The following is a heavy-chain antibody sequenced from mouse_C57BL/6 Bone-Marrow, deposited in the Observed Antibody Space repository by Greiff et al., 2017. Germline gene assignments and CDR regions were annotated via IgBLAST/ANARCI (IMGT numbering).Heavy chain of an antibody. Sequence: VHVKQPGAALVKPGASVKMSCKASGYTFTSYWITWVKQRPGQGLEWIGDNYPGSGSTNYNEKFKSKATLTVATSSRTSYMRLSSLTSEDSAVYYCADYYGSSADWYFDVWGTGTTVTVSS. J-gene: IGHJ1*03. CDR1: GYTFTSYW. V-gene: IGHV1-55*01. CDR2: NYPGSGST. D-gene: IGHD1-1*01. CDR3: ADYYGSSADWYFDV.